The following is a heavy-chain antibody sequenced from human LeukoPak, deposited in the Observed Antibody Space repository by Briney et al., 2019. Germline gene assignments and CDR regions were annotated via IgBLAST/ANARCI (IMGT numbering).Heavy chain of an antibody. V-gene: IGHV4-4*02. CDR1: GDSVSGSFW. Sequence: PSETLSLTCAVSGDSVSGSFWWSWVRQPPHKGLEWIGEIHHSGSSNYNPSLESRVIISLDGSKNLLSLELSSVTAADTAVYYCVRHSGWYFGYWGQGTLVTVSS. D-gene: IGHD6-19*01. CDR2: IHHSGSS. J-gene: IGHJ4*02. CDR3: VRHSGWYFGY.